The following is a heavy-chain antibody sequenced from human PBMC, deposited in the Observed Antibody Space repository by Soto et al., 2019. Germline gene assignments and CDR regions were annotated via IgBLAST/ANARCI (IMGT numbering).Heavy chain of an antibody. J-gene: IGHJ6*02. Sequence: QVQLVQSGAEVKKPGSSVKVSCKASGGTFSSYAISWVRQAPGQGLEWMGGIIPIFGTANYAQKFQGRVTITADEATSTAYMELSSLRSEDTAVYYCARCIEVVYAIRYYYYGIDVCGQWTTVTVSS. CDR2: IIPIFGTA. D-gene: IGHD2-8*02. V-gene: IGHV1-69*01. CDR3: ARCIEVVYAIRYYYYGIDV. CDR1: GGTFSSYA.